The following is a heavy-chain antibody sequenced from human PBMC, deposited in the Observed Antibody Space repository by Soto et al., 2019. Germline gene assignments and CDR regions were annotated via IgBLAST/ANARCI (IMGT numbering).Heavy chain of an antibody. D-gene: IGHD3-10*01. CDR1: GFTFSSYA. Sequence: PGGSLRLSCAASGFTFSSYAMHWVRQAPGKGLEWVAVISYDGSNKYYADSVKGRFTISRDNSKNTLYLQMNSLRAEDTAVYYCARCCLSPPTITMVRGVIITGRDAFDIWGQGTMVTVSS. J-gene: IGHJ3*02. V-gene: IGHV3-30-3*01. CDR2: ISYDGSNK. CDR3: ARCCLSPPTITMVRGVIITGRDAFDI.